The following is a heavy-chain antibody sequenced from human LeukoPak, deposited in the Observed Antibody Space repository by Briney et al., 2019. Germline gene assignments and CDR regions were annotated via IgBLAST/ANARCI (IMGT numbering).Heavy chain of an antibody. V-gene: IGHV1-46*03. CDR2: INPSGGST. J-gene: IGHJ3*02. CDR1: GYTFTSYY. D-gene: IGHD3-3*01. CDR3: ARDRDFWSGYKGSGAFDI. Sequence: ASVKVSCKASGYTFTSYYMQWVRQAPGQGLEWMGIINPSGGSTSYAQKFQGRVTMTRDTSTSTVYMELSSLRSEDTAVYYCARDRDFWSGYKGSGAFDIWGQGTMVTVSS.